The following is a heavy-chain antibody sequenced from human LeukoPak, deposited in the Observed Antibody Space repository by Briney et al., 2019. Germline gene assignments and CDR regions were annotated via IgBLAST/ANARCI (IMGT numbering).Heavy chain of an antibody. D-gene: IGHD2-2*01. CDR1: GFTFSSYW. CDR3: ASCSSTSCQKYYFDY. Sequence: GGSLRLSCAASGFTFSSYWMHWVRQAPGKGLVWDSRINSDGSSTSYADSVKGRFTISRDNAKNTLYLQMNSLRAEDTAVYYCASCSSTSCQKYYFDYWGQGTLVTVSS. V-gene: IGHV3-74*01. J-gene: IGHJ4*02. CDR2: INSDGSST.